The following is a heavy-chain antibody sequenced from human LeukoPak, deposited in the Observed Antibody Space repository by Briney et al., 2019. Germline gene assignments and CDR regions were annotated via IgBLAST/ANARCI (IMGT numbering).Heavy chain of an antibody. CDR2: IIPTFGTS. J-gene: IGHJ3*02. V-gene: IGHV1-69*06. CDR3: ARGRQYSSSLDGFDI. D-gene: IGHD6-6*01. CDR1: GGTFGSYA. Sequence: GASVKVSCKASGGTFGSYAISGVRQAPGQGLEWLRGIIPTFGTSNYAQRFQGRVTITADKSTSTAYMELGSLTSEDTAVYYCARGRQYSSSLDGFDIWGQGTVVTVSS.